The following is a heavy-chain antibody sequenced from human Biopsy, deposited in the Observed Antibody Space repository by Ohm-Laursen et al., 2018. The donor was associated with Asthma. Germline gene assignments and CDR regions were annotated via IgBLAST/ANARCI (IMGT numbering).Heavy chain of an antibody. CDR2: IYWDDYN. V-gene: IGHV2-5*02. CDR1: GFSLRTPGVG. Sequence: TQTLTLTCSFSGFSLRTPGVGVGWIRQSLGKALEWLALIYWDDYNLFRPSLKRRLTITKDPSKNQVVLTMTKMDPVDSGTYYCALSQDSGFDDHSPSWFDPWGQGTLVTVSS. D-gene: IGHD3-9*01. J-gene: IGHJ5*02. CDR3: ALSQDSGFDDHSPSWFDP.